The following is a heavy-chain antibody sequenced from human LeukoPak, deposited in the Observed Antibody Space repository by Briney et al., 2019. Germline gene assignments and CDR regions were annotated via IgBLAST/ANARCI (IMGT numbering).Heavy chain of an antibody. CDR3: ARVASNYYGMDV. Sequence: GGSLRLSCGASGFXFSSYAFSWVRQAPGKGLEWVSVIYSGGNTYYADSVKGRFTISRDNSKNTLYLQMNSLRAEDTAVYYCARVASNYYGMDVWGQGTTVTVSS. V-gene: IGHV3-53*01. CDR1: GFXFSSYA. D-gene: IGHD6-6*01. J-gene: IGHJ6*02. CDR2: IYSGGNT.